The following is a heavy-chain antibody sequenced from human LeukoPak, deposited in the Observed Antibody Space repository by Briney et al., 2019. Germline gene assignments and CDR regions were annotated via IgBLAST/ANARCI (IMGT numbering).Heavy chain of an antibody. J-gene: IGHJ4*02. CDR3: TYPGRNMNEDY. Sequence: ASVKVSCKASGYTFTSYDINWVRQATGQGLEWMGWMNPNSGNTGYAQKFQGRVTMTRNTSVSTVYMELSSLRSEDTAVYYCTYPGRNMNEDYWGQGTLVTVSS. V-gene: IGHV1-8*01. D-gene: IGHD2/OR15-2a*01. CDR1: GYTFTSYD. CDR2: MNPNSGNT.